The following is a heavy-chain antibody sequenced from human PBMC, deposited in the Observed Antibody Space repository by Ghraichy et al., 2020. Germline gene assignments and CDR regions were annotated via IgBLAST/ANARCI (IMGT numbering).Heavy chain of an antibody. CDR1: GFTFSDHY. CDR2: ISVTSTYT. D-gene: IGHD6-6*01. V-gene: IGHV3-11*06. J-gene: IGHJ4*02. CDR3: ARNRIAARLGSPFDY. Sequence: GSLRLSCVASGFTFSDHYMSWIRQAPGKGLEWVSYISVTSTYTKYADSVKGRFTISRDNARNSLYLQISSLRAEDTAVYYCARNRIAARLGSPFDYWGQGALVTVSS.